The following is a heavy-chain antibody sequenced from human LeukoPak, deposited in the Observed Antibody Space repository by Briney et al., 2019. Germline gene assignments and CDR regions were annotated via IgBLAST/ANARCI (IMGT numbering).Heavy chain of an antibody. J-gene: IGHJ4*02. CDR1: DGSLSGYY. Sequence: PSETLSLTCAVYDGSLSGYYWSWIRQPPGTGLEWIGEINRSGSTNYNPSLKSRVTISVDTSKNLFSLKLTSVTAADTAVYYCARDLAGSGGRSDYWGQGTLVTVSS. CDR3: ARDLAGSGGRSDY. CDR2: INRSGST. V-gene: IGHV4-34*01. D-gene: IGHD2-15*01.